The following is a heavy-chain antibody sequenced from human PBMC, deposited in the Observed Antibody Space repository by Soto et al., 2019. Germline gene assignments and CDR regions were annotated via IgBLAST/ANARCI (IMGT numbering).Heavy chain of an antibody. V-gene: IGHV3-23*01. CDR2: ISASGGSP. J-gene: IGHJ4*02. D-gene: IGHD3-10*01. Sequence: AGGSLRLSCAASGFTFSSYAMTWVRQAPGKGLEWVSTISASGGSPYYADSVKGRFTISRDNSKNTLYLQMNSLRDEDTAVYYCAKDLVRGVIPKTNFDYWGQGTLVTVSS. CDR3: AKDLVRGVIPKTNFDY. CDR1: GFTFSSYA.